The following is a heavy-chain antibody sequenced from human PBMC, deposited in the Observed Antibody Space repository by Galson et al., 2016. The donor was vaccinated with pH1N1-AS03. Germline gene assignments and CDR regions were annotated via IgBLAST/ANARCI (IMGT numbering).Heavy chain of an antibody. D-gene: IGHD3-16*02. Sequence: SLRLSCAASGFTISNFSMLWVRQTPGKGLEWVAVIWHDGSEKYYADSVKGRFTISRDNSKNTLYLQMNSLRAEDTAVYYCARDRHYYDYIWGTYRYDWYFDLWGRGTLATVSS. V-gene: IGHV3-33*08. CDR1: GFTISNFS. J-gene: IGHJ2*01. CDR3: ARDRHYYDYIWGTYRYDWYFDL. CDR2: IWHDGSEK.